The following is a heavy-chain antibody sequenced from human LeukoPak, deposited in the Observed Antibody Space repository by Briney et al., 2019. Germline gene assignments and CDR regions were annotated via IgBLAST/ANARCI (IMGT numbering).Heavy chain of an antibody. CDR1: GFTFSDYY. J-gene: IGHJ3*02. V-gene: IGHV3-11*05. CDR2: ISGSTTYT. Sequence: PGGSLRLSCAASGFTFSDYYMSWIRQPQGKGLELVSYISGSTTYTNYADSVRGRFTISRDNSKNSLYLQMNSLRAEDTAVYYCARDREVVAFDIWGQGTMVTVSS. D-gene: IGHD2-15*01. CDR3: ARDREVVAFDI.